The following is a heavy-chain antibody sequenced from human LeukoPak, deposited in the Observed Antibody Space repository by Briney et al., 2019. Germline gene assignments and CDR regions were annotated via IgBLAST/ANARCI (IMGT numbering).Heavy chain of an antibody. CDR2: ISYDGSNK. V-gene: IGHV3-30*03. D-gene: IGHD4-17*01. CDR1: GFTFNSFG. Sequence: GRSLRLSCAASGFTFNSFGMHWIRQAPGKGLEWVAVISYDGSNKYSTDSVKGRFTISRDNSKNTLYLQMNSLRPEDTAVYYCATDHGFHYGAYFDYWGQGTLVTVFS. J-gene: IGHJ4*02. CDR3: ATDHGFHYGAYFDY.